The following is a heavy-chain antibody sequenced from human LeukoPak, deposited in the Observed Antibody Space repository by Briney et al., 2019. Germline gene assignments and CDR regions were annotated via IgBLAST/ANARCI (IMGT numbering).Heavy chain of an antibody. D-gene: IGHD6-13*01. CDR3: AMGAEAETSPLDF. CDR1: GYTFTYYF. J-gene: IGHJ4*02. V-gene: IGHV1-2*02. CDR2: INVYIGGA. Sequence: GASVKVSCKASGYTFTYYFMHWVRQVPGQGLEWMGCINVYIGGAHYAQKFQDRLSMTRDTSINTAYMEMKRVTSDDTAVYYCAMGAEAETSPLDFWGQGTLVIVS.